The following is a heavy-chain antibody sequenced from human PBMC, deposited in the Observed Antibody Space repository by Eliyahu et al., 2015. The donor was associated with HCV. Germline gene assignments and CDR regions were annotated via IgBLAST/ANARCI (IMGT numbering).Heavy chain of an antibody. CDR3: ARGSSAGIIES. CDR2: IDPDPDETYT. V-gene: IGHV5-10-1*03. D-gene: IGHD3-16*01. Sequence: EVQLVQTGAQVXKPGESLRIXXXYSGYSFSXXWITWVRXMPGKGLEWMGTIDPDPDETYTTYGPSFQGHVTFSADASIRTGYLYWSSLRASDTAMYYCARGSSAGIIESWGQGTLVIVSS. J-gene: IGHJ4*02. CDR1: GYSFSXXW.